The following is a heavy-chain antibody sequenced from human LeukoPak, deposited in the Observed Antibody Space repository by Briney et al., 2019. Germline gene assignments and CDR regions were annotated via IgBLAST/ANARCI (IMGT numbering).Heavy chain of an antibody. Sequence: ASVKVSCKASRYTFTSYGISWVRQAPGQGLEWMGWISAYNGNTNYAQKLQGRVTMTTDTSTSTAYMELRSLRSDDTAVYYCARDVVVVPAAMIDIDYYGMDVWSKGTTVTVSS. CDR1: RYTFTSYG. D-gene: IGHD2-2*01. V-gene: IGHV1-18*04. CDR2: ISAYNGNT. J-gene: IGHJ6*04. CDR3: ARDVVVVPAAMIDIDYYGMDV.